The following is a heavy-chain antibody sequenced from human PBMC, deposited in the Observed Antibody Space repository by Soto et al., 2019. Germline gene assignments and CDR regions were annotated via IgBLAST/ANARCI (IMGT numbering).Heavy chain of an antibody. CDR2: IKSKTDGGTT. CDR1: GFTFSNAW. CDR3: TTVIVRIAVADPLTYYYSYYMDV. Sequence: PGGSLRLSCAASGFTFSNAWMSWVRQAPGKGLEWVGRIKSKTDGGTTDYAAPVKGRFTISRDDSKNTLYLQMNSLKTEDTAVYYCTTVIVRIAVADPLTYYYSYYMDVWGKGTTVTVSS. D-gene: IGHD6-19*01. V-gene: IGHV3-15*01. J-gene: IGHJ6*03.